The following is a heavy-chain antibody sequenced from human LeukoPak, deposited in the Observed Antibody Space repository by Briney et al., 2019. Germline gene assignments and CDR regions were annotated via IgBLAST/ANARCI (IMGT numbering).Heavy chain of an antibody. CDR1: PGITFSDYW. D-gene: IGHD6-19*01. J-gene: IGHJ4*02. CDR2: IRQDGRES. Sequence: GGSLRLSCAASPGITFSDYWMNWVRQAPGKGQGWVAIIRQDGRESLYLAFVRGRFTISRDNGKSTVYLENNRPRAEDTVVYYGVGGIGWQPDYWGQGTLVTVSS. CDR3: VGGIGWQPDY. V-gene: IGHV3-7*03.